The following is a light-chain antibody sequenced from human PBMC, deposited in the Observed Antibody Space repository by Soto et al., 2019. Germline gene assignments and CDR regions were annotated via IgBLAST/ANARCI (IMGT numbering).Light chain of an antibody. CDR3: QQSYSTPYT. V-gene: IGKV1-39*01. CDR1: QSISIY. Sequence: DIQMTQSPSYLSESVGDRVTITCRASQSISIYLNWYQQKPGKAPKLLIYAASSLQSGVPSRFSGSGSGTDFTLTISSLQPEDFATYYCQQSYSTPYTFGQGTKLEIK. J-gene: IGKJ2*01. CDR2: AAS.